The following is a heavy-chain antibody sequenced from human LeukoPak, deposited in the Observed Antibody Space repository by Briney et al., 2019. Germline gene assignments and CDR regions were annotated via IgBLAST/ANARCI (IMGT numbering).Heavy chain of an antibody. CDR1: GGSISSYY. Sequence: SETLSLTCTVSGGSISSYYWSWIRQPSGKGLEWIGYIYYSGSTNYNPSLKSRVTISVDTSKNQFSLKLSSVTAADTAVYYCARAAITNYYDSSGYCFDYWGQGTLVTVSS. J-gene: IGHJ4*02. V-gene: IGHV4-59*01. CDR2: IYYSGST. CDR3: ARAAITNYYDSSGYCFDY. D-gene: IGHD3-22*01.